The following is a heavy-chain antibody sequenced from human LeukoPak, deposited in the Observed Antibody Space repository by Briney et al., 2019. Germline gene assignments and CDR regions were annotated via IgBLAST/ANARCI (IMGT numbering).Heavy chain of an antibody. Sequence: ASVKVSCKASGYTFTSYDINWVRQATGQGLEWMGWMNPNSGNTGYAQKFQGRVTITRNTSISTAYMELSSLRSEDTAVYYCARGGTLRYFDWSYYYYYMDVWGKGTTVTVSS. D-gene: IGHD3-9*01. J-gene: IGHJ6*03. CDR3: ARGGTLRYFDWSYYYYYMDV. CDR1: GYTFTSYD. V-gene: IGHV1-8*03. CDR2: MNPNSGNT.